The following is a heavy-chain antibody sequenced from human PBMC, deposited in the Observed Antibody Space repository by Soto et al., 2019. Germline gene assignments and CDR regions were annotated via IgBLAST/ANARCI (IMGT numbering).Heavy chain of an antibody. D-gene: IGHD1-1*01. Sequence: ASVKVSCKASGGTFSSYAISWVRQAPGQGLEWMGGIIPIFGTANYAQKFQGRVTITADESTSTAYMELSSLRSEDTAVYYCARDKEHVRLLSTPLYNWFDPWGQGTLVTVSS. CDR2: IIPIFGTA. V-gene: IGHV1-69*13. CDR1: GGTFSSYA. CDR3: ARDKEHVRLLSTPLYNWFDP. J-gene: IGHJ5*02.